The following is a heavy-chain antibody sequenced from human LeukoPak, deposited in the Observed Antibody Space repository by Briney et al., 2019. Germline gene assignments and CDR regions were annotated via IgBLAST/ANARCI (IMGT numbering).Heavy chain of an antibody. CDR2: NLANNGDT. J-gene: IGHJ6*03. V-gene: IGHV1-2*06. D-gene: IGHD6-13*01. CDR3: ARVSTAGTIYYYMHV. CDR1: GYTFTAYY. Sequence: GASVKVSCKASGYTFTAYYIHWVRQAPGQGPEWMWRNLANNGDTSYAQKFQGRATMTRDTSVSTAYLELSRLTSDDTAIYYCARVSTAGTIYYYMHVWGKGTAVTVSS.